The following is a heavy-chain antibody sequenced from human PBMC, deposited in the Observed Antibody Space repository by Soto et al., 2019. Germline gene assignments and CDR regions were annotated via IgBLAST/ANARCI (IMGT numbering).Heavy chain of an antibody. V-gene: IGHV4-31*03. D-gene: IGHD2-2*01. CDR2: IYYSGTT. CDR3: ARCSLVVVPAPGFDP. Sequence: LSLTCTVSGGSISSGGYYWSWIRQHPGKGLGWIGYIYYSGTTYYNPSLKSRVTISVDTSKNQFSLKLSSVSAADTALYYCARCSLVVVPAPGFDPWGRGTLVTVS. J-gene: IGHJ5*02. CDR1: GGSISSGGYY.